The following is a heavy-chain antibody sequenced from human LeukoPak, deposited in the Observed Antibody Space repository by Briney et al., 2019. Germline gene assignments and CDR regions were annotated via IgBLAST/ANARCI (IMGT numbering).Heavy chain of an antibody. Sequence: RLSXAASXFIFXXXXXDWXXXXPXXXXEWXXRITKKANRSTTEYVSSVKGTFTISRDDSKTSLYMQMNSLKTEDTAVYYCGRSSXXHXFLDIGGQXXXXTV. CDR2: ITKKANRSTT. CDR3: GRSSXXHXFLDI. CDR1: XFIFXXXX. V-gene: IGHV3-72*01. J-gene: IGHJ3*01. D-gene: IGHD2-2*01.